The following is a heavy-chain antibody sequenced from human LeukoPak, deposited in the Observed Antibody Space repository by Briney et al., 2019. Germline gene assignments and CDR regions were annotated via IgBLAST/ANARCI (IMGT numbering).Heavy chain of an antibody. D-gene: IGHD4-17*01. V-gene: IGHV4-59*01. CDR2: ISYSGST. J-gene: IGHJ4*02. Sequence: SETLSLTCAVSGGSISPYYWMWIRQPPGEGLEWIGYISYSGSTSFNPSLKSRVTISLDTSTNQVSLKLSSVTAADTAVYYCARAGSYRLTTTLWGQGTLVTVSS. CDR3: ARAGSYRLTTTL. CDR1: GGSISPYY.